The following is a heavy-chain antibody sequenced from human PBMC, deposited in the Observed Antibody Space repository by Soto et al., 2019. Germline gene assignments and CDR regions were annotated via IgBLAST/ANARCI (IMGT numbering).Heavy chain of an antibody. D-gene: IGHD1-26*01. V-gene: IGHV4-61*01. CDR1: GGSVSSGSYY. J-gene: IGHJ4*02. CDR3: ARELPPDY. CDR2: IYYSGST. Sequence: QVQLQESGPGLVKPSETLSLTCTVSGGSVSSGSYYWSWIRQPPGKGLEWIGYIYYSGSTNYNPSXXSXVIXSVDTSKHQFALKLSSVTAADADVYYCARELPPDYWGQGTLVTASS.